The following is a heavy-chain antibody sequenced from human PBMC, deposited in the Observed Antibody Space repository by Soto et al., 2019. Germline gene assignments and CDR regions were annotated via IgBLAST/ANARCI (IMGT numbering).Heavy chain of an antibody. CDR2: TYSRSRWFY. D-gene: IGHD3-22*01. CDR1: GDSVSSTSAA. V-gene: IGHV6-1*01. Sequence: QEQLQQSGPGLVKPSQTLSLTCAISGDSVSSTSAAWNWIRPSPSRGLEWLGRTYSRSRWFYDYALHVRSRTTIKPDTSKNQFSLQLNSVAPEATAGYYCARGPFYYESSGYYQNWHFALWGRGTRVTVSS. CDR3: ARGPFYYESSGYYQNWHFAL. J-gene: IGHJ2*01.